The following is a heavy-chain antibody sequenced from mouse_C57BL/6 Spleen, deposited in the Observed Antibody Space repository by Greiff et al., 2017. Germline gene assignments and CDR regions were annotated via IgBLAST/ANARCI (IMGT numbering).Heavy chain of an antibody. CDR1: GFTFSDYY. CDR2: ISNGGGST. V-gene: IGHV5-12*01. J-gene: IGHJ1*03. CDR3: ARHANSNYWYFDV. Sequence: EVQGVESGGGLVQPGGSLKLSCAASGFTFSDYYMYWVRQTPEKRLEWVAYISNGGGSTYYPDTVKGRFTISRDNAKNTLYLQMSRLKSEDTAMYYCARHANSNYWYFDVWGTGTTVTVSS. D-gene: IGHD2-5*01.